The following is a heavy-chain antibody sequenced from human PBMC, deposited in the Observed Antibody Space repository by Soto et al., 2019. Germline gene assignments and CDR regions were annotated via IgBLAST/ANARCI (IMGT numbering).Heavy chain of an antibody. Sequence: SHTLSLTCAISGDSVSSNSAGWNWIRQSPSRGLEWLGRTYYRSKWYNDYAVSLKSRISINPDTSKNQFSLQLNSVTPEDTAVYYCARHENGMDVWGQGTTVSVSS. CDR3: ARHENGMDV. CDR2: TYYRSKWYN. J-gene: IGHJ6*02. CDR1: GDSVSSNSAG. V-gene: IGHV6-1*01.